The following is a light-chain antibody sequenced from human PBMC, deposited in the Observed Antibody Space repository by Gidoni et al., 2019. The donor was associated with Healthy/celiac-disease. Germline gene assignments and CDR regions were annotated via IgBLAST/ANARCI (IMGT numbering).Light chain of an antibody. CDR1: QSISSW. CDR2: KAS. CDR3: QQYNSYPYT. Sequence: DIQMTQSPSTLSASVGDRVTITCRASQSISSWLAWYQQKPGKAPKLLIYKASSLESGVPARFSGSGSGTEFTLTISSLQPDDFATYYCQQYNSYPYTFGQGTKLEIK. V-gene: IGKV1-5*03. J-gene: IGKJ2*01.